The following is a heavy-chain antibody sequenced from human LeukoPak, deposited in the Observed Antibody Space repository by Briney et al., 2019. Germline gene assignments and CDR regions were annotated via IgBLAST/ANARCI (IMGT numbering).Heavy chain of an antibody. CDR1: GFILSAYW. J-gene: IGHJ4*02. CDR2: IKQDGSEK. Sequence: GGSLRLSCAASGFILSAYWMGWVRQAPGKGLEWVAHIKQDGSEKFYVDSVEGRFTISRDNAKNSLYLTMNNLRAEQTAVDYCARGPLTYRSTTSCHFDQWGQGTLVTVSS. D-gene: IGHD2-2*01. V-gene: IGHV3-7*04. CDR3: ARGPLTYRSTTSCHFDQ.